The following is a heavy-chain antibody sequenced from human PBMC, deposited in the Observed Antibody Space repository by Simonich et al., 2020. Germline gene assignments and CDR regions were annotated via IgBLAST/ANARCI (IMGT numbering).Heavy chain of an antibody. CDR2: ISAYKGKT. Sequence: QVQLVQSGAEVKKPGASVKVSCKASGYTFTSYGISWVRQAPGQGLEWMGWISAYKGKTNYAQKLQGRVTMTTDTSTSTAYMELRSLRSDDTAVYYCARASRGTWWYYYFDYWGQGTLVTVSS. V-gene: IGHV1-18*01. D-gene: IGHD2-15*01. J-gene: IGHJ4*02. CDR3: ARASRGTWWYYYFDY. CDR1: GYTFTSYG.